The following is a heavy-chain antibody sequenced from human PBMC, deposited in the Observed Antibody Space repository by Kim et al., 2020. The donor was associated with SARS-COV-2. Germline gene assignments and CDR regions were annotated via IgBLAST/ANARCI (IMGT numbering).Heavy chain of an antibody. Sequence: SETLSLTCAVYGGSFSGHYWSWIRQPPGKGLEWIGEIHQSGSTNYNPSLKSRVTISIDTSKNQFSLKLSSVTAADTGFSYCARGRAGVVPAPILGIGPHYDYFNIDVWGQGTTVTVSS. D-gene: IGHD2-2*02. V-gene: IGHV4-34*01. CDR2: IHQSGST. CDR1: GGSFSGHY. J-gene: IGHJ6*02. CDR3: ARGRAGVVPAPILGIGPHYDYFNIDV.